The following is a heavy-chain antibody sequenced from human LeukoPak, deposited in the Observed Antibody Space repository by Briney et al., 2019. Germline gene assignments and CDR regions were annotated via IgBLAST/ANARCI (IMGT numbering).Heavy chain of an antibody. D-gene: IGHD3-3*01. V-gene: IGHV3-23*01. CDR1: GFTFSSYA. CDR3: AKDRTIFGVVIILVIDY. J-gene: IGHJ4*02. CDR2: ISGSGGST. Sequence: GGSLRLSCAASGFTFSSYAMSWVRQAPGKGLEWVSAISGSGGSTYYADSVKGRFTISRDNSKNTLYLQMNSLRAEDTAVYYCAKDRTIFGVVIILVIDYWGQGTLVTVSS.